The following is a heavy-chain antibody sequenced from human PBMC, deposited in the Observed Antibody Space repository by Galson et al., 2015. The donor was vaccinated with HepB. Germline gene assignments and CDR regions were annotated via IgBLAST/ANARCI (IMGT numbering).Heavy chain of an antibody. CDR2: TYYRSKWYN. J-gene: IGHJ3*02. CDR1: GDSVSSNSAA. CDR3: ASHGGYDTNPHDAFNI. V-gene: IGHV6-1*01. Sequence: CAISGDSVSSNSAAWNWIRQSPPRGLEWLGRTYYRSKWYNDYAVSVKSRITINPDTSKNQFSLQLNSVTPEDTAVYYCASHGGYDTNPHDAFNIWGQGTMVTVSS. D-gene: IGHD5-12*01.